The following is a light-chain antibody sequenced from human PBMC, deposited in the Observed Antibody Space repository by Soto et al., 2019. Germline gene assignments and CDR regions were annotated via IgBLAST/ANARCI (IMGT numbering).Light chain of an antibody. Sequence: HSVMTQTPSATGSPGQSFTISFIGTASDIGRYNYVSWYQHHPGKAPKLIIYEVTKRPSGVPDRFSGSKSGNTASLTVSGLQADDEADYYCNSYVGSKNYVFGTGTKVTVL. CDR2: EVT. CDR3: NSYVGSKNYV. V-gene: IGLV2-8*01. J-gene: IGLJ1*01. CDR1: ASDIGRYNY.